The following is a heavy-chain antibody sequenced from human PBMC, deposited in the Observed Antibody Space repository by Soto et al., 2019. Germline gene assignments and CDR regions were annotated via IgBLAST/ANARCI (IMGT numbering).Heavy chain of an antibody. D-gene: IGHD1-1*01. V-gene: IGHV3-23*01. CDR3: VRWNGFGDR. Sequence: EVQLLESGGGLVQPGGSLRLSCAVSGFIISDYGVTWVRQAPGKGLEWVSGFSGAGGGTFYADSVKGRFTISRDDPKNTEYLQMNSLGAEDTAVYYCVRWNGFGDRWGQGTLVTVSS. CDR2: FSGAGGGT. CDR1: GFIISDYG. J-gene: IGHJ5*02.